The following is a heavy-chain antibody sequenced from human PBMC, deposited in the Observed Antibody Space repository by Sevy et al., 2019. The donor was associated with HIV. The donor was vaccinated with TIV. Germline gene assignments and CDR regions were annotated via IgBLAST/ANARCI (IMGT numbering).Heavy chain of an antibody. CDR2: ISYDGSKK. CDR3: AHSSGLYGYYDGMDV. D-gene: IGHD3-22*01. V-gene: IGHV3-30*03. Sequence: GGSLRLSCAASGVTFSSYVIHWVRQAPGKGLEWGAVISYDGSKKNHAESMKGRFTISSDNSKNTLYLEMSSLRPEETAVYYCAHSSGLYGYYDGMDVWGQGTTVTVSS. J-gene: IGHJ6*02. CDR1: GVTFSSYV.